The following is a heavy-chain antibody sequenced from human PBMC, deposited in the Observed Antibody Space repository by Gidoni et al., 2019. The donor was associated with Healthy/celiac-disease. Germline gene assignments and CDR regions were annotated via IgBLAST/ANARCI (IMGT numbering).Heavy chain of an antibody. D-gene: IGHD4-17*01. CDR3: ARDQVWDYGDYLDY. CDR2: IKQDGSEK. Sequence: EVQLVESGGGLVQPGGSLRLSCAASGFTFSSYWMSWVRQAPGKGLEWVANIKQDGSEKYYVDSVKGRFTISRDNAKNSLYLQMNSLRAEDTAVYYCARDQVWDYGDYLDYWGQGTMVTVSS. J-gene: IGHJ4*02. V-gene: IGHV3-7*04. CDR1: GFTFSSYW.